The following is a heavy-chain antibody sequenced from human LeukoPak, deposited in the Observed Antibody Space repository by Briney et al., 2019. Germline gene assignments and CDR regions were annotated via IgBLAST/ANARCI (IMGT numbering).Heavy chain of an antibody. J-gene: IGHJ4*02. CDR3: ARRHSSGWFYY. Sequence: SETLSLTCTVSGYSISNGHYWDWIRQPPGRGLEWIGHIYRSGSTSYNPSLKSRVTISVDTSKNQFSLKVNSVTAADTAVNYCARRHSSGWFYYWGQGTLVTASS. CDR1: GYSISNGHY. CDR2: IYRSGST. D-gene: IGHD6-19*01. V-gene: IGHV4-38-2*02.